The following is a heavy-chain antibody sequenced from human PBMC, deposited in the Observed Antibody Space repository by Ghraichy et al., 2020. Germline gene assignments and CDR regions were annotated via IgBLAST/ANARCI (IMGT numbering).Heavy chain of an antibody. Sequence: SETLSLTCAVYGGSFSGYYWSWIRQPPGKGLEWIGEINHSGSTNYNPSLKSRVTISVDTSKNQFSLKLSSVTAADTAVYYCVRRYTAEGWTAWGQGTLVTVSS. CDR2: INHSGST. CDR3: VRRYTAEGWTA. CDR1: GGSFSGYY. J-gene: IGHJ4*02. V-gene: IGHV4-34*01. D-gene: IGHD3/OR15-3a*01.